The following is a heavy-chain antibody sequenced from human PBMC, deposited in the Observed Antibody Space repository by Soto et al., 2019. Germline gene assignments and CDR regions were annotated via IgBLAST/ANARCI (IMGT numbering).Heavy chain of an antibody. CDR2: MNPNSGNT. V-gene: IGHV1-8*01. D-gene: IGHD2-2*01. Sequence: ASVKVSCKASGYTFTSYDINWVRQATGQGLEWMGWMNPNSGNTGYAQKFQGRVTMTRNTSISTAYMELSSLRSEDTAVYYCARASRMREYQPLRSGFGDYHYYYYMDVWGKGTTVTVSS. J-gene: IGHJ6*03. CDR3: ARASRMREYQPLRSGFGDYHYYYYMDV. CDR1: GYTFTSYD.